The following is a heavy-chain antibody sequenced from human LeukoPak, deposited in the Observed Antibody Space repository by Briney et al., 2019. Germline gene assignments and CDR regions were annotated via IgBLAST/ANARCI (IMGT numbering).Heavy chain of an antibody. J-gene: IGHJ4*02. CDR1: GYSISSGYY. V-gene: IGHV4-38-2*02. CDR3: ARGKDYYGSGSPPFDY. D-gene: IGHD3-10*01. CDR2: IYYSGST. Sequence: SETLSLTCTVPGYSISSGYYWGWIRQPPGKGLEWIGYIYYSGSTYYNPSLKSRVTISVDTSKNQFSLKLSSVTAADTAVYYCARGKDYYGSGSPPFDYWGQGTLVTVSS.